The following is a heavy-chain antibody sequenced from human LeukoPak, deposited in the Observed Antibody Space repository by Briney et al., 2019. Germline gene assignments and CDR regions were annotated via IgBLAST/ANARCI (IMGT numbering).Heavy chain of an antibody. CDR1: SYSISRGYY. Sequence: SETLSLTCAVSSYSISRGYYWGWIRQPPGKGLEWIGSIYHSGSTYYNPSLKSRVTISVDTSKNQLSLKLSSVSAADTAVYYCASDILRGSLYFDYWGQGTLVTVSS. V-gene: IGHV4-38-2*01. CDR2: IYHSGST. J-gene: IGHJ4*02. CDR3: ASDILRGSLYFDY. D-gene: IGHD3-9*01.